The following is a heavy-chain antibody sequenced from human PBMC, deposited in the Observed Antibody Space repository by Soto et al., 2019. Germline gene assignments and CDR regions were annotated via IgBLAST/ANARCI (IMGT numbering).Heavy chain of an antibody. V-gene: IGHV4-59*01. J-gene: IGHJ4*02. CDR1: CSSICGYF. Sequence: PSETLSLTCAVSCSSICGYFWSWTRQPPGKGLEWIGYISYSGSTNYIPSLRSRVTMSVDTSKNQFSLELSSVTAADTAVYYCARESSLNLFDYWGQGTLVT. CDR2: ISYSGST. CDR3: ARESSLNLFDY.